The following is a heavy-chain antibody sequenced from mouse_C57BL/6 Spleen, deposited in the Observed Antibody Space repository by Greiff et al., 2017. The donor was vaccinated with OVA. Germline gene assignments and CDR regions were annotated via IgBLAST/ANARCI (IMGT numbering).Heavy chain of an antibody. CDR2: IYPGDGDT. V-gene: IGHV1-80*01. D-gene: IGHD1-1*02. Sequence: QVQLQQSGAELVKPGASVKISCKASGYAFSSYWMNWVKQRPGKGLEWIGQIYPGDGDTNYNGKFKGKATLTADKSSSTAYMQLSSLTSEDSAVYFCARWALVYYFDYWGQGTTLTVSS. CDR3: ARWALVYYFDY. J-gene: IGHJ2*01. CDR1: GYAFSSYW.